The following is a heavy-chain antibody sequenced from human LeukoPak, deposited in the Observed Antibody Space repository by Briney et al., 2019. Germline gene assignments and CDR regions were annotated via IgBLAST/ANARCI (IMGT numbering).Heavy chain of an antibody. D-gene: IGHD1-26*01. J-gene: IGHJ4*02. V-gene: IGHV3-7*01. Sequence: GGSLRLSCAASGFTFSSYWMSWVRQAPGKGLEWVANIKQDGSEKYYVDSVKGRFTISRDNAKNSLYLQMNSLRAEDTAVYYCARGLRYSGCHGDYWVQGTMVTVCS. CDR1: GFTFSSYW. CDR2: IKQDGSEK. CDR3: ARGLRYSGCHGDY.